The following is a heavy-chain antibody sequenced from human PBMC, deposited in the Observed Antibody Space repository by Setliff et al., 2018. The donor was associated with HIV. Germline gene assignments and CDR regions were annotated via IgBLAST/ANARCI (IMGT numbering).Heavy chain of an antibody. V-gene: IGHV3-9*01. CDR2: INWNSDFI. Sequence: GGSLRLSCAASGFTFNYHIMYWVRQVPGKGLEWVSTINWNSDFIAYADSVKGRFTVARDNANSSLYLQMSSLRVEDTAVYYCAKDRGDSDYWGQGTLVTVSS. CDR1: GFTFNYHI. J-gene: IGHJ4*02. D-gene: IGHD3-10*01. CDR3: AKDRGDSDY.